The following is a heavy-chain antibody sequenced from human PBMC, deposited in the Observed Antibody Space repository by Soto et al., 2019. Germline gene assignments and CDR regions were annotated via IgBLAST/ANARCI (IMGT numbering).Heavy chain of an antibody. Sequence: QVQLVQSGAEVKKPGASVKVSCKASGYTFTSYYMHWVRQAPGQGLEWMGIINPSGGSTSYAQKCQGRXXMXRXXSTSTVYRELSSLRSEDTAVYYCASTPSPRGWSNYWGQGTLVPVSS. D-gene: IGHD6-19*01. V-gene: IGHV1-46*01. CDR2: INPSGGST. J-gene: IGHJ4*02. CDR3: ASTPSPRGWSNY. CDR1: GYTFTSYY.